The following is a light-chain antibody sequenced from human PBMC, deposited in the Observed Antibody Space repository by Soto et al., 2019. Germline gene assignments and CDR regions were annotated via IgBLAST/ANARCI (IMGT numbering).Light chain of an antibody. CDR1: SSDVGVYNF. CDR2: EVT. J-gene: IGLJ1*01. CDR3: SSYTSSSNLYV. Sequence: QSALTQPASVSGSPGQSITISCTGTSSDVGVYNFVSWYQQHPGKAPKLMIYEVTNRPSGVSIRFSGSKSGNTASLTISGLQAEDKADYYCSSYTSSSNLYVFGTGTKVTVL. V-gene: IGLV2-14*01.